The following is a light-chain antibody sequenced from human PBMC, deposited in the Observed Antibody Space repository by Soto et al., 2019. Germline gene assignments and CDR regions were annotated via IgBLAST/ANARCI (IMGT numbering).Light chain of an antibody. Sequence: EIVLTQSPGTLSLSPGERATLSCRASQSVSSSYLAWYQQKPGQAPRLLIYGASSRATGIPDRFSGSGSGTDFTIIISSREPEDYAVYYCPQYCSSPPLYTFGQGTKLEIK. CDR2: GAS. CDR1: QSVSSSY. V-gene: IGKV3-20*01. CDR3: PQYCSSPPLYT. J-gene: IGKJ2*01.